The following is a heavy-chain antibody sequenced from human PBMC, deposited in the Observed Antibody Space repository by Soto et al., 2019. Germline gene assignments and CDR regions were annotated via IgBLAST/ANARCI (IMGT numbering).Heavy chain of an antibody. CDR1: GDSISSGNRY. J-gene: IGHJ6*02. D-gene: IGHD3-16*01. CDR3: ARAPSPFDYYYAMDV. V-gene: IGHV4-30-4*01. Sequence: SATPAITGTDPGDSISSGNRYWSCIRQAAGNGLEWIGYIFSSWTTYYNPSLKSRLTMSLDTSQNQFSLRLASVTDADSAVYYCARAPSPFDYYYAMDVWGQGTTVTVSS. CDR2: IFSSWTT.